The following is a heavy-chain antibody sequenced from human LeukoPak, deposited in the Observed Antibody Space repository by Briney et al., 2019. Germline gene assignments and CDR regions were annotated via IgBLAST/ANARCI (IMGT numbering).Heavy chain of an antibody. CDR1: GFTFSSYW. V-gene: IGHV3-7*03. CDR2: IKQDGSEK. CDR3: ANPYSVVGATH. D-gene: IGHD1-26*01. J-gene: IGHJ4*02. Sequence: GGSLRLSCAASGFTFSSYWMSWVRQAPGKGLEWVANIKQDGSEKYYVDSVKGRFTISRDNSKNTLYLQMNSLRAEDTAVYYCANPYSVVGATHWGQGTLVTVSS.